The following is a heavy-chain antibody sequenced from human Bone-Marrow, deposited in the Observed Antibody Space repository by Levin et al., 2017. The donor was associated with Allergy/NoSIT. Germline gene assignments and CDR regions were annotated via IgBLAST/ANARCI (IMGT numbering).Heavy chain of an antibody. D-gene: IGHD5-12*01. Sequence: SETLSLTCSVSGGSISNSYWSWIRQAPGKGLEWIGYIKNSGTTKYNPSLNSRVTISADTSKNQVSLRLTSVTAADTAVYYCASLGYTISYYDYAMVVWGQGTTVTVSS. CDR3: ASLGYTISYYDYAMVV. V-gene: IGHV4-59*01. J-gene: IGHJ6*02. CDR1: GGSISNSY. CDR2: IKNSGTT.